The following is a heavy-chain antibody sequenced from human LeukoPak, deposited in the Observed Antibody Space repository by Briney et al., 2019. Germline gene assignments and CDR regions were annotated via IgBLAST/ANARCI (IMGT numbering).Heavy chain of an antibody. J-gene: IGHJ6*03. Sequence: RASVKVSCKASGYTFTSYGISWVRQAPGQGLEWMGWISAYNGNTNYAQKLQGRVTMTTDTSTSTAYMELRSLRSDDTAVYYCARVSGGGYYYYYMDVWGKGTTVTVSS. D-gene: IGHD2-8*02. CDR2: ISAYNGNT. V-gene: IGHV1-18*01. CDR3: ARVSGGGYYYYYMDV. CDR1: GYTFTSYG.